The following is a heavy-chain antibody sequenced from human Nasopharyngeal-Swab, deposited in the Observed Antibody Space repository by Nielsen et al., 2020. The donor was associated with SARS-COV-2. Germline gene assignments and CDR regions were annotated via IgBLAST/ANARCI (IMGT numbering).Heavy chain of an antibody. V-gene: IGHV4-31*03. J-gene: IGHJ5*02. CDR3: ARLNGIAAAGTGWFDP. D-gene: IGHD6-13*01. CDR2: IYYSGST. Sequence: SETLSLTCTVSGGSISSGGYYWSWIRQHPGKGLEWIGYIYYSGSTYYNPSLKSRVTISVDTSKNQFSLKLSSVTAADTAVYYCARLNGIAAAGTGWFDPGAREPWSPSPQ. CDR1: GGSISSGGYY.